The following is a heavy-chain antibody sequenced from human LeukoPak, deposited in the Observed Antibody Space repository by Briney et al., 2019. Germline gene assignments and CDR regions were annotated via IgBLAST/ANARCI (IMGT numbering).Heavy chain of an antibody. D-gene: IGHD7-27*01. V-gene: IGHV4-34*01. Sequence: RTSETLSLTCAVYGGSFGGYYWTWIRQPPGKGLEWVGEIIPGGSTNYNPSLKSRVTISVDSSKNQLFMKLSSVTAADTAVYYCARGPKGPISGDFDYWGQGTLVTVSS. CDR1: GGSFGGYY. J-gene: IGHJ4*02. CDR2: IIPGGST. CDR3: ARGPKGPISGDFDY.